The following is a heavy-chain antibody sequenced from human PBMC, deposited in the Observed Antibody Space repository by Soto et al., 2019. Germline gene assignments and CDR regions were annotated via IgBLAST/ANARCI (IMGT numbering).Heavy chain of an antibody. CDR1: GGSFSGYY. CDR2: INDRGSN. J-gene: IGHJ2*01. D-gene: IGHD3-9*01. Sequence: QVQLQQWGAGPLRPLETLSLTCGVSGGSFSGYYWAWIRQSPGKGLEWIGEINDRGSNNYNPSLRSRGSISVDTSKNHYSLNLRSVTAADTAVYYCARESHDILTGPPWVWYFDLWGRGTLVTVSS. V-gene: IGHV4-34*01. CDR3: ARESHDILTGPPWVWYFDL.